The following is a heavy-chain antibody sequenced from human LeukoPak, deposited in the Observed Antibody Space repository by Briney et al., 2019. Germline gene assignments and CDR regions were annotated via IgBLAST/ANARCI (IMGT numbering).Heavy chain of an antibody. CDR1: GFTVIRNY. CDR3: ARDLVTPNYYYGVDV. D-gene: IGHD3-9*01. CDR2: IYSGGST. V-gene: IGHV3-66*01. J-gene: IGHJ6*02. Sequence: GGSLRLSCAASGFTVIRNYMSSVRQAPGKGLERVSVIYSGGSTYYADSVKGRFTISRDNSKNTLYLQMNSLRAEDTAVYYCARDLVTPNYYYGVDVWGQGTTVTVSS.